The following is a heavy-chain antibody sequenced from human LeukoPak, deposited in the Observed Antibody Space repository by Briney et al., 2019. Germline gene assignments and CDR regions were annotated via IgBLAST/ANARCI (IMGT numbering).Heavy chain of an antibody. V-gene: IGHV4-34*01. Sequence: SETLSLTCAVYGGSFSGYYWSWIRQPPGKGREGSGEINHSGSTNYNPSLKSRVTISVDTSKNQFSLKLSSVTAADTAVYYCARGQNRIAVAGSVYYYYMDVWGKGTTVTVSS. D-gene: IGHD6-19*01. J-gene: IGHJ6*03. CDR3: ARGQNRIAVAGSVYYYYMDV. CDR1: GGSFSGYY. CDR2: INHSGST.